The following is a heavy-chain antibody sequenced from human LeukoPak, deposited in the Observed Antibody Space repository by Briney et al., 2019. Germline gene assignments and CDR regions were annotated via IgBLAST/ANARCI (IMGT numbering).Heavy chain of an antibody. Sequence: PWETLSLTCAVYGGSFSGYYWSWIRQPPGKGLEWIGEINHSGSTYYNPSLKSRVTISVDTSKNQFSLKLSSVTAADTAVYYCARQSLGYSSSWYVVFDPWGQGTLVTVSS. CDR3: ARQSLGYSSSWYVVFDP. CDR1: GGSFSGYY. V-gene: IGHV4-34*01. D-gene: IGHD6-13*01. J-gene: IGHJ5*02. CDR2: INHSGST.